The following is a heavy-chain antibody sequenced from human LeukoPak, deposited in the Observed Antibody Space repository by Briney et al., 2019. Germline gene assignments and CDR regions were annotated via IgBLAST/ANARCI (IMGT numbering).Heavy chain of an antibody. Sequence: ASVKVSCKASGYTFTSYGISWVRQAPGQGVEWMGWLSAYNGNTNYEQKRQGRVTTTTDTSRSTAYMEMRSLRSDDTAVYYCARDSGSLDYWGQGTLVTVSS. J-gene: IGHJ4*02. CDR2: LSAYNGNT. CDR1: GYTFTSYG. V-gene: IGHV1-18*01. D-gene: IGHD1-26*01. CDR3: ARDSGSLDY.